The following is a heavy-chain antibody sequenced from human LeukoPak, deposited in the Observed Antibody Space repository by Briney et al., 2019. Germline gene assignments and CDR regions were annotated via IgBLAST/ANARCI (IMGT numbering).Heavy chain of an antibody. D-gene: IGHD3-10*01. V-gene: IGHV3-30*04. Sequence: GRSLRLSCAASGFTFSSYAMPWVRQAPGKGLEWVAVISYDGSNKYYADSVKGRFTISRDNSKNTLYLKMNSLRAEDTAVYYCARVRFSGGSGRDYPHYWGQGTLVTVSS. CDR2: ISYDGSNK. CDR3: ARVRFSGGSGRDYPHY. J-gene: IGHJ4*02. CDR1: GFTFSSYA.